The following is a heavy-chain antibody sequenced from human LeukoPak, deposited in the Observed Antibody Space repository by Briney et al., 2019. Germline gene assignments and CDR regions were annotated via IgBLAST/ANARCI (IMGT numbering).Heavy chain of an antibody. V-gene: IGHV1-18*01. CDR1: GYTFTSYG. J-gene: IGHJ3*02. D-gene: IGHD3-22*01. CDR2: ISAYNGNT. Sequence: ASVKVSCKASGYTFTSYGISWVRQAPGQGLEWMGWISAYNGNTNYAQKLQGRVTMTTDTSTSTAYMELRSLRSDDTAVYYCARDKGYYYDSSGYYADAFDIWGQGTMVTVSS. CDR3: ARDKGYYYDSSGYYADAFDI.